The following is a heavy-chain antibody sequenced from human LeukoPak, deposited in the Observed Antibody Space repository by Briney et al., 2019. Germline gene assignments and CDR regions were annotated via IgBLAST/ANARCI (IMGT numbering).Heavy chain of an antibody. Sequence: SVKVSCKASGGTFSSYAISWVRQAPGQGLEWMGGIIPIFGTANYARKFQGRVTITTDESTSTAYMELSSLRSEDTAVYYCASPPTNYYDSSGYYYHYWGQGTLVTVSS. J-gene: IGHJ4*02. D-gene: IGHD3-22*01. CDR2: IIPIFGTA. CDR3: ASPPTNYYDSSGYYYHY. CDR1: GGTFSSYA. V-gene: IGHV1-69*05.